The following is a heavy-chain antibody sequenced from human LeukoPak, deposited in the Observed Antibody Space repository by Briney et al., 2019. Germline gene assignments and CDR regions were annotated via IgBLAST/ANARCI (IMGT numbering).Heavy chain of an antibody. Sequence: ASVKVSCKASGYTFTGYYMHWVRQAPGQGLEWMGWINPNSGGTNYAQKFQGRVTMTRDTSISTAYVELSRLRSDDTAVYYCARDLRIQLWDYYYYVDVWGKGTTVTVSS. J-gene: IGHJ6*03. D-gene: IGHD5-18*01. CDR3: ARDLRIQLWDYYYYVDV. CDR2: INPNSGGT. CDR1: GYTFTGYY. V-gene: IGHV1-2*02.